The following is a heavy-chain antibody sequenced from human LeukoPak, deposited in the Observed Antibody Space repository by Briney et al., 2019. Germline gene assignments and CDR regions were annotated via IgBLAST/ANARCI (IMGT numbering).Heavy chain of an antibody. J-gene: IGHJ4*02. D-gene: IGHD3-22*01. Sequence: GGSLRPSCAASGFTFSSYWISWVRQAPGKGLEWVANIKQDGSEKYYVDSVKGRFTISRDNAKNSLYLQMNSLRAEDTAVYYCARFYYYDSSRYYYPFDYWGQGTPVTVSS. V-gene: IGHV3-7*01. CDR1: GFTFSSYW. CDR3: ARFYYYDSSRYYYPFDY. CDR2: IKQDGSEK.